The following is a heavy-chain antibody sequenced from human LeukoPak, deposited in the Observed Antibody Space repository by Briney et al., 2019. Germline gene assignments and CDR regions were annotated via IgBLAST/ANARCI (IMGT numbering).Heavy chain of an antibody. CDR1: GFTFNNYA. D-gene: IGHD1-26*01. V-gene: IGHV3-30-3*01. J-gene: IGHJ4*02. CDR3: ARDGIVGSPLFKFDY. Sequence: GGSLRLSCAASGFTFNNYAIHWVRQAPGKGLEWVAIISFDGGNKYYADPVKGRFTISRDNSKNTLYPQMNSLRAEDTAVYYCARDGIVGSPLFKFDYWGQGTLVTVSS. CDR2: ISFDGGNK.